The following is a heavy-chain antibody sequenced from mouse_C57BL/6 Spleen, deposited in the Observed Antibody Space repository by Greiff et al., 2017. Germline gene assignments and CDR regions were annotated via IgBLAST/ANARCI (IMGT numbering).Heavy chain of an antibody. CDR2: IDPSDSET. J-gene: IGHJ2*01. V-gene: IGHV1-52*01. CDR1: GYTFTSYW. CDR3: ARMAFNYSNYPDY. Sequence: VQLQQPGAELVRPGSSVKLSCKASGYTFTSYWMHWVKQRPIQGLEWIGNIDPSDSETHYNQKFKDKATLTVDKSSSTAYMQLSSLASEDSAVYYCARMAFNYSNYPDYWGQGTTLTVSS. D-gene: IGHD2-5*01.